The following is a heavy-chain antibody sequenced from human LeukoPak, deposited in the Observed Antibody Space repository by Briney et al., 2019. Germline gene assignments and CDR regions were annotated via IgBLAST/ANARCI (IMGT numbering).Heavy chain of an antibody. CDR2: MNPNSGNT. CDR1: GGTFSSYD. D-gene: IGHD3-3*01. Sequence: ASVKVSCKASGGTFSSYDINWVRQAPGQGLEWMGWMNPNSGNTGYAQKFQGRVTITRNTSISTAYMELSSLRSEDTAVYYCARDDFWSAGDAFDIWGQGTMVTVSS. V-gene: IGHV1-8*03. CDR3: ARDDFWSAGDAFDI. J-gene: IGHJ3*02.